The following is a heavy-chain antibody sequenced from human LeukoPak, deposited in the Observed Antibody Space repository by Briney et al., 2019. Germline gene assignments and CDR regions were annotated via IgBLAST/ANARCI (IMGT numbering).Heavy chain of an antibody. CDR3: AKDQRGYGDYVDNWFDP. J-gene: IGHJ5*02. V-gene: IGHV3-66*01. Sequence: QPGGSLRLSCAASGFTVSSNYMSWVRQAPGKGLEWVSVIYSGGSTYYADSVKGRFTISRDNSKNTLYLQMNSLRAEDTAVYYCAKDQRGYGDYVDNWFDPWGQGTLVTVSS. CDR1: GFTVSSNY. D-gene: IGHD4-17*01. CDR2: IYSGGST.